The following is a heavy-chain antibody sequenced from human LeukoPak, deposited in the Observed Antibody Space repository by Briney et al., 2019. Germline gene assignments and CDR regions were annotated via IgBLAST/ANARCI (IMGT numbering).Heavy chain of an antibody. CDR3: ARGPRRDGYNRFDY. CDR1: GGTFSSYA. D-gene: IGHD5-24*01. J-gene: IGHJ4*02. CDR2: IIPIFGTA. Sequence: SVKVSCKASGGTFSSYAISWVRQAPGQGLEWMGGIIPIFGTANYAQKFQGRVTITADESTSTAYMELSSLRSEDTAVYYCARGPRRDGYNRFDYWGQGTLVTVSS. V-gene: IGHV1-69*13.